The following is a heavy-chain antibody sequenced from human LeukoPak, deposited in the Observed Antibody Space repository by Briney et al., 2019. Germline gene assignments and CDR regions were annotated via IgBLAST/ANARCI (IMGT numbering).Heavy chain of an antibody. J-gene: IGHJ4*02. V-gene: IGHV4-34*01. D-gene: IGHD3-9*01. CDR3: ASMGYFDWSSPFDY. CDR1: GGSFSGYY. Sequence: PSETLSLTCAVYGGSFSGYYWSWIRQPPGKGLEWIGEINHSGSTNYNPSLKSRVTISVDTSKNQFSLKLSSVTAADTAVYYCASMGYFDWSSPFDYWVPGTLVTVSS. CDR2: INHSGST.